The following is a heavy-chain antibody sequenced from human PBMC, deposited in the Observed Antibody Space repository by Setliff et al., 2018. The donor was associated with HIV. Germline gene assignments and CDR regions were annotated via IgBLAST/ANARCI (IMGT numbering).Heavy chain of an antibody. CDR1: GYSFTSFG. CDR3: TRAFPPMIPAAFDI. Sequence: ASVKVSCKASGYSFTSFGISWVRQAPGQGLEWVAMINPSDGIPSYAQKFQDRVVVTRDTSRSIVYMELSGLLSEDTAVYFCTRAFPPMIPAAFDIWGLGTLVTVSS. D-gene: IGHD3-16*01. J-gene: IGHJ3*02. CDR2: INPSDGIP. V-gene: IGHV1-46*01.